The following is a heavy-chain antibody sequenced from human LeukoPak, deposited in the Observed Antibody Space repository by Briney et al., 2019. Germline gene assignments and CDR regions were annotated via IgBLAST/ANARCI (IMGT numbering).Heavy chain of an antibody. Sequence: PSDTLSLTCTLSGAPISSFYWSWIRKPAGKGLEWIGRIYTSGSTNYNPSLKSRVTISVDTSKNQFSLKLSSVTAADTAVNYCARLFPGTTDYCGQRIPVTVSS. CDR3: ARLFPGTTDY. V-gene: IGHV4-4*07. CDR2: IYTSGST. J-gene: IGHJ4*02. D-gene: IGHD1-14*01. CDR1: GAPISSFY.